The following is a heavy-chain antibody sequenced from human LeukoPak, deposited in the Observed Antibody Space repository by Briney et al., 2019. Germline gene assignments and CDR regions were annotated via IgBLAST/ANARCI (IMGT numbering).Heavy chain of an antibody. Sequence: SETLSLTCTVSGGSISSSYYCWGWIRQPPGKGLEWIGNIYYSGSTYYNPSLKSRVTISVDTSKNQFSLKLRSVTAADTAVYYCARESSGSSARDYWGQGTLVPVSS. D-gene: IGHD3-10*01. J-gene: IGHJ4*02. CDR3: ARESSGSSARDY. CDR2: IYYSGST. V-gene: IGHV4-39*07. CDR1: GGSISSSYYC.